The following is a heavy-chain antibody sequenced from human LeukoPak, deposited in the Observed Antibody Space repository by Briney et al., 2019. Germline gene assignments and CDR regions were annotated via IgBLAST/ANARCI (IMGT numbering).Heavy chain of an antibody. CDR3: AKSGDSSGYYYEFDY. CDR1: GFTFSSYA. V-gene: IGHV3-23*01. CDR2: ISGSGGST. Sequence: GGSLRLSCAASGFTFSSYAMSWVRQAPGKGLEWVSAISGSGGSTYYADSVKGRFTISRDNSKNTLYLQMNRLRTEDTAVYYCAKSGDSSGYYYEFDYWGQGTLVTVSS. D-gene: IGHD3-22*01. J-gene: IGHJ4*02.